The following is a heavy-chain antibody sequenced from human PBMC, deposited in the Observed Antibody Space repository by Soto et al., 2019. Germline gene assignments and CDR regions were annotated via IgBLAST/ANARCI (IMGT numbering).Heavy chain of an antibody. Sequence: SETLSLTCTVSGGPISRYYWNWIRQPPGKGLEWIGYIYYSGSTNYNPSLKSRVTISVDTSKNQFSLKLSSVTAADTAVYYCARGSAAYYDSSGVLVGYYYGMDVGGQGTTVTVSS. CDR3: ARGSAAYYDSSGVLVGYYYGMDV. CDR2: IYYSGST. CDR1: GGPISRYY. D-gene: IGHD3-22*01. J-gene: IGHJ6*02. V-gene: IGHV4-59*01.